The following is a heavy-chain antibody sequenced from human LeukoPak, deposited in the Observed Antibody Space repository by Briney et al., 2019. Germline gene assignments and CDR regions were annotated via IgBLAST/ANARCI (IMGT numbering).Heavy chain of an antibody. J-gene: IGHJ5*02. CDR3: ARRISGAWFDP. D-gene: IGHD2-15*01. Sequence: SETLSLTCSVSGFSISSGYYWGWIRQPPGKGLDWIGIIYHSGSTYYNPSLKSRVTMSVDTSKNQFSLELSSVTAADTAVYYCARRISGAWFDPWGQGTLVTVSS. V-gene: IGHV4-38-2*02. CDR2: IYHSGST. CDR1: GFSISSGYY.